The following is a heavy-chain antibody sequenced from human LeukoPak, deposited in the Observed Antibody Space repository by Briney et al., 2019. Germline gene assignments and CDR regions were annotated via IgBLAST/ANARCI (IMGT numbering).Heavy chain of an antibody. CDR1: GGSISNYY. Sequence: SETLSLTCTVTGGSISNYYWSWIRQPPGKGLEWIGYIYISGGTNCNPSLKSRVTMSRDTSKNRFSLKLSSVTAADTAVYYCARGGWELELDYWGQGILVTVSS. D-gene: IGHD1-26*01. J-gene: IGHJ4*02. CDR2: IYISGGT. CDR3: ARGGWELELDY. V-gene: IGHV4-59*01.